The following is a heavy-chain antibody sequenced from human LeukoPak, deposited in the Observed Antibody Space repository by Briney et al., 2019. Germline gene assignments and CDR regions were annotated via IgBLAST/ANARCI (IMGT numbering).Heavy chain of an antibody. CDR2: ISGSGGGT. Sequence: PGGSLRLSCAASDSGFTFSSYAMSWVRQAPGKGLEWVSGISGSGGGTYYADSVKDRFTISRDNSKNTLYLQMNGLRAEDTAVYYCAKDYDSVAAAGNKYWGQGTLVTVSS. V-gene: IGHV3-23*01. CDR3: AKDYDSVAAAGNKY. J-gene: IGHJ1*01. D-gene: IGHD6-13*01. CDR1: DSGFTFSSYA.